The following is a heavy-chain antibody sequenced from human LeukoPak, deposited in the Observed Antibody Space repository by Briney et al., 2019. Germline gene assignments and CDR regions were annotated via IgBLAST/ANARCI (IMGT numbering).Heavy chain of an antibody. CDR1: GGSISSYY. D-gene: IGHD3-22*01. CDR2: LYYSGST. J-gene: IGHJ4*02. CDR3: ARQPRTMIVVGIDY. Sequence: PSETLSLTCTVSGGSISSYYWSWIRQPPGKGLEWIGYLYYSGSTNYNPSLKSRVTISVDTSKNQFSLKLSSVTAADTAVYYCARQPRTMIVVGIDYWGQGTLVTVSS. V-gene: IGHV4-59*08.